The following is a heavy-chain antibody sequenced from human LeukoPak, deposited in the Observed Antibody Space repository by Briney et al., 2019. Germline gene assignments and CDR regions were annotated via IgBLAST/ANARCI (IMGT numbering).Heavy chain of an antibody. Sequence: GGSLRLSCAASGFTFNTYEMNWVRQAPGKGLEWLSYIPSSGGSNYYADSVKGRFTISRDNAKNSLYLQMNSLRVEDTAVYYCARDAYGATFDAFDIWDRGTTVTVSS. D-gene: IGHD4-17*01. CDR3: ARDAYGATFDAFDI. J-gene: IGHJ3*02. CDR1: GFTFNTYE. V-gene: IGHV3-48*03. CDR2: IPSSGGSN.